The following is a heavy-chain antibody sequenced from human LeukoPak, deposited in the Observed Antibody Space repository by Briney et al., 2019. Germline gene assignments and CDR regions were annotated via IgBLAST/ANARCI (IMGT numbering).Heavy chain of an antibody. J-gene: IGHJ4*02. Sequence: GESLKISCKGSGYSFTSYWIGWLRQMPGKGLEWMGVIYFGDSDPRYSPSFQGRVTISADKSITTAYLQWSSLKASDTAMYYCARSTGSSSSWEFDYWGQGTPVTVSS. V-gene: IGHV5-51*01. CDR3: ARSTGSSSSWEFDY. D-gene: IGHD6-13*01. CDR2: IYFGDSDP. CDR1: GYSFTSYW.